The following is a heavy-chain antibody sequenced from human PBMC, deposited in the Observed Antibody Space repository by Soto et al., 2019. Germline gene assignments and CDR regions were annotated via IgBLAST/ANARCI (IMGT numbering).Heavy chain of an antibody. CDR2: IYHSGST. CDR3: ARAALEYSSSSAAFDI. J-gene: IGHJ3*02. CDR1: GGSISSGGYS. D-gene: IGHD6-6*01. Sequence: QLQLQESGSGLVKPSQTLSLTCAVSGGSISSGGYSWSWIRQPPGKGLAWIGYIYHSGSTYYNPSIERRVTISVDRTKNQCSLKRSSVTAADTAVYYCARAALEYSSSSAAFDIWGEGTIVTVSS. V-gene: IGHV4-30-2*01.